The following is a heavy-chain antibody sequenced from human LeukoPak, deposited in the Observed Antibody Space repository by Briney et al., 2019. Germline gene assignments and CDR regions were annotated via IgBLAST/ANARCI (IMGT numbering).Heavy chain of an antibody. Sequence: SSETLSLTCTVSGGSISSSSYYWSWIRQPPGRGLEWIGYIYDSGSINYNPSLKSRVTISVDTSKNQFSLKLSSVTAADTAVYYCARTDGKQLPPRFWGQGTLVTVSS. V-gene: IGHV4-61*05. CDR3: ARTDGKQLPPRF. CDR2: IYDSGSI. D-gene: IGHD5-18*01. J-gene: IGHJ4*02. CDR1: GGSISSSSYY.